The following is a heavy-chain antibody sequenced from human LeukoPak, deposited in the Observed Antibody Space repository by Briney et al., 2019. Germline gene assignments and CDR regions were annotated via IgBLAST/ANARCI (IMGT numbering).Heavy chain of an antibody. V-gene: IGHV3-7*01. J-gene: IGHJ4*02. D-gene: IGHD5/OR15-5a*01. CDR1: GFSFSSHW. CDR3: AKECL. CDR2: IKEDGAQK. Sequence: GGSLRLSCVASGFSFSSHWTSWVRQTPGKGPEWVASIKEDGAQKNYADSVKGRFTISRDNAQNSLSLQMNSLRVDDTGVYYCAKECLWGQGIQVAVSS.